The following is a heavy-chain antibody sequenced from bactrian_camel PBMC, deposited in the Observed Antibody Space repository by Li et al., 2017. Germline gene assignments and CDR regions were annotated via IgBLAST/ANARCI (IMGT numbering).Heavy chain of an antibody. J-gene: IGHJ4*01. Sequence: VQLVESGGGSVQAGGSLTLSCAVSGYTSSDFRMDWFRQAPGKEREGVARIDSDGSTAYGDSVKGRFTISKDNAKNTLYLQMNSLKPEDTAMYYCAADEMGCIENVYRGQGTQVTVS. CDR3: AADEMGCIENVY. CDR1: GYTSSDFR. V-gene: IGHV3S6*01. D-gene: IGHD3*01. CDR2: IDSDGST.